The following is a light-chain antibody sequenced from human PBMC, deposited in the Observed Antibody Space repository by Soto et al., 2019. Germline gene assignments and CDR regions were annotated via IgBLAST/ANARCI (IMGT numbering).Light chain of an antibody. V-gene: IGKV1-39*01. CDR1: QTISTY. J-gene: IGKJ2*01. CDR3: QQSSNIPYT. CDR2: AAS. Sequence: DIPMTQSPSSLSASVGDRVTITCRASQTISTYLNWYQQNPGKAPKLLIYAASSLQSGVPSRFSGSGSGTDFTLTISSLQPEDFATYYCQQSSNIPYTFGQGTKPEIK.